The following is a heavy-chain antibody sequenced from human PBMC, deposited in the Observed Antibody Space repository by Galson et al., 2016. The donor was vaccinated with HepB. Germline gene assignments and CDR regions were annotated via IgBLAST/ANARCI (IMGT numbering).Heavy chain of an antibody. J-gene: IGHJ5*02. CDR3: ARDLWFGEANWFDP. D-gene: IGHD3-10*01. CDR2: INPNIGGT. V-gene: IGHV1-2*02. Sequence: SVKVSCKASGYTFSDFYIYWMRQAPGQGPEWMGWINPNIGGTNYAQQFQGRVTMTRDTSISTAYMELSRLRFDDTAFYYCARDLWFGEANWFDPWGQGTLVTVSS. CDR1: GYTFSDFY.